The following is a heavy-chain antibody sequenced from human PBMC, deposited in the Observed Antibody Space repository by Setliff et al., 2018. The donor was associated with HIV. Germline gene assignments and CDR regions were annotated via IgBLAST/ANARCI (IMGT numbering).Heavy chain of an antibody. J-gene: IGHJ4*02. CDR2: INHSGST. CDR1: GGPFSGYY. D-gene: IGHD3-9*01. V-gene: IGHV4-34*01. Sequence: SETLSLTCAVYGGPFSGYYWSWIRQPPGKGLEWIGEINHSGSTNYNPSRQSRVTISVDTSKNQFSLKLSSVTAADTAVYYCAKILTGYYIDYWGQGTLVTVSS. CDR3: AKILTGYYIDY.